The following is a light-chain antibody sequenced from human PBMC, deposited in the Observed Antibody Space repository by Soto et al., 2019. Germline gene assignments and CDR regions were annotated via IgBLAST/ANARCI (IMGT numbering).Light chain of an antibody. J-gene: IGKJ4*01. Sequence: EIVLTQSPATLSLSPGERATLSCRASQSVNVFLAWYQQKPGQAPRLLIYDASKRATGIPARFSGSVSGTDFTLTISRLQPEDFAVYYCQQYASSPLTFGGGTKVELK. CDR2: DAS. CDR3: QQYASSPLT. V-gene: IGKV3-20*01. CDR1: QSVNVF.